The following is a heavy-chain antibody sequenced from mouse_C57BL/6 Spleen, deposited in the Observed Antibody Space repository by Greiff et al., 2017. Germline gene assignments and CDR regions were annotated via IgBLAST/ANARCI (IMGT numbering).Heavy chain of an antibody. V-gene: IGHV1-81*01. CDR3: ARGYDGYHYAMDY. Sequence: QVQLQQSGAELARPGASVKLSCKASGYTFTSYGISWVKQRTGQGLEWIGEIYPRSGNTYYNEKFKGKATLTTDKSSSTAYMELLSLTSEDSAVYYCARGYDGYHYAMDYWGQGTSVTVSS. CDR2: IYPRSGNT. D-gene: IGHD2-3*01. CDR1: GYTFTSYG. J-gene: IGHJ4*01.